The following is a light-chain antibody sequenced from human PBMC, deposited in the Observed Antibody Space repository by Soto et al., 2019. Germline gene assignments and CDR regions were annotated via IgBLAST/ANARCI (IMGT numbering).Light chain of an antibody. CDR1: RDISNY. Sequence: TQSPSSLSASLGDRVSITCRASRDISNYLAWYQQKPGQAPRLLIYDAYNRATGIPPRFSGSGSGTDFTLTISSLEPEDSAVYYCQQRRAWPITFGGGTRLEIK. CDR2: DAY. J-gene: IGKJ5*01. CDR3: QQRRAWPIT. V-gene: IGKV3-11*01.